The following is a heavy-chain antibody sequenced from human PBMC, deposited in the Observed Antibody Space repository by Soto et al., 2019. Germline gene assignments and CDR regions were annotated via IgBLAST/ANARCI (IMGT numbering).Heavy chain of an antibody. CDR1: GFTFSNAW. CDR3: TTWWEDDFWSGRELGYYYYYGMDV. D-gene: IGHD3-3*01. J-gene: IGHJ6*02. Sequence: PGGSLRLSCAASGFTFSNAWMNWVRQAPGKGLEWVGRIKSKTDGGTTDYAAPVKGRFTISRDDSKNTLYLQMNSLKTEDTAVYYCTTWWEDDFWSGRELGYYYYYGMDVWGQGTTVTVSS. V-gene: IGHV3-15*07. CDR2: IKSKTDGGTT.